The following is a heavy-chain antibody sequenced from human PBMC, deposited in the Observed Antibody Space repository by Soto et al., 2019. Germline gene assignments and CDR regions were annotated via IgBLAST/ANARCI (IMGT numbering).Heavy chain of an antibody. CDR2: INSDGSGT. CDR3: AKDTAYAMDV. CDR1: GFDFSNSW. D-gene: IGHD2-15*01. J-gene: IGHJ6*02. V-gene: IGHV3-74*01. Sequence: EVQLVESGGGLVQPGGSLRLSCAASGFDFSNSWIHWVRQGPGKGLVWVSHINSDGSGTTYADSVKGRFTISRDIAKNTVYLQMNSLSAEDTAVYYCAKDTAYAMDVWGQGTTVTVSS.